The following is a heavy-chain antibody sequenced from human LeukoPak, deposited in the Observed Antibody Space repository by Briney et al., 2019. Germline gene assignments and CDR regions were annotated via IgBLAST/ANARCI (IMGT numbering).Heavy chain of an antibody. J-gene: IGHJ4*01. D-gene: IGHD4-11*01. CDR3: ARNTVTTTGIDY. V-gene: IGHV4-34*01. CDR2: INHSGST. Sequence: SETLSLTCAVYGGSFSGYYWSWIRQPPGKGLEWIGEINHSGSTNYNPSLKSRVTISVDPSKNQFPLKLSSVTAADTAVYYCARNTVTTTGIDYWGQGTLVTVSS. CDR1: GGSFSGYY.